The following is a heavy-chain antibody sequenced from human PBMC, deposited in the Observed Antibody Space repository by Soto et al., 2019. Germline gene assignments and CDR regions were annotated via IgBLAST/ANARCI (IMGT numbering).Heavy chain of an antibody. J-gene: IGHJ4*02. CDR3: TILCGYSYGPCFDY. V-gene: IGHV3-64*01. CDR1: GFTLSDFS. CDR2: ISYKGGST. D-gene: IGHD5-18*01. Sequence: GGSLRLSCAASGFTLSDFSMHWVRQAAGKGLEFVSAISYKGGSTYYANSVKGRFTISRDDSKSIAYLQMNSLKTEDTAVYYCTILCGYSYGPCFDYWGQGTLVTVSS.